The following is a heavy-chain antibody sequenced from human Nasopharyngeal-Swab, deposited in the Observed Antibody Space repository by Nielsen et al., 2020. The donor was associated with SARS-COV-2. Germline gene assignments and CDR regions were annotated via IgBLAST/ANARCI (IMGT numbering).Heavy chain of an antibody. D-gene: IGHD3-22*01. V-gene: IGHV1-18*01. J-gene: IGHJ3*02. CDR2: ISAYNGNT. CDR3: ASSLYNYDSSGYPTPSDAFDI. Sequence: ASVKVSCEASGYTFTSYGISWVRQAPGQGLEWMGWISAYNGNTNYAQKLQGRVTMTTDTSTSTAYMELRSLRSDDTAVYYCASSLYNYDSSGYPTPSDAFDIWGQGTMVTVSS. CDR1: GYTFTSYG.